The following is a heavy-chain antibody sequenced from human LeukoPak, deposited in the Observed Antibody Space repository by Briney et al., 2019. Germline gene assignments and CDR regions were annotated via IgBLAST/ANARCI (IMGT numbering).Heavy chain of an antibody. V-gene: IGHV1-24*01. D-gene: IGHD3-10*01. J-gene: IGHJ5*02. Sequence: ASVNVSCKVSGYTLTELSMHWVRQAPGKGLEWMGGFDPEDGETIYAQKFQGRVTMTEDTSTDTAYMELSSLRSEDTAVYYCATDPFMVRGVIRDNWFDPWGQGTLVTVSS. CDR2: FDPEDGET. CDR1: GYTLTELS. CDR3: ATDPFMVRGVIRDNWFDP.